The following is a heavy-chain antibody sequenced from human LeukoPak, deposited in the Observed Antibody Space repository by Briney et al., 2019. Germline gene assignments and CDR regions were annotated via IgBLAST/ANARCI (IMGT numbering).Heavy chain of an antibody. D-gene: IGHD3-22*01. CDR2: ISSSGNTI. J-gene: IGHJ4*02. V-gene: IGHV3-11*01. CDR3: ARDYYDSSGYSDY. CDR1: GFTCSDYY. Sequence: GGSLRLSCAASGFTCSDYYMSWIRQAPGKGLEWVSYISSSGNTIYYADSVKGRFTISRDNAKNSLYLQMNSLRAEDTAVYYCARDYYDSSGYSDYWGQGTLVTVSS.